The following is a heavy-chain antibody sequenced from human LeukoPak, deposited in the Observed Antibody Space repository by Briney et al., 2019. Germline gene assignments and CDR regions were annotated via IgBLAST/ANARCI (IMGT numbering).Heavy chain of an antibody. CDR3: AKRRRGSNGSWASYYFDY. CDR2: ISGSGGST. Sequence: PGGTLGLSCAASGFSFRSHGMSWVRQAPGKGLEWVSAISGSGGSTYYADSVKGRFTISRDNSKNTLYLQMNSLRAEDTAVYYCAKRRRGSNGSWASYYFDYWGQGTLVTVSS. J-gene: IGHJ4*02. CDR1: GFSFRSHG. V-gene: IGHV3-23*01. D-gene: IGHD6-13*01.